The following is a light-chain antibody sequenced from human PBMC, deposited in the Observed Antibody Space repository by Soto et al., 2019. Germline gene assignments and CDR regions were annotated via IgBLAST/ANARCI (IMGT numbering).Light chain of an antibody. CDR2: EVS. CDR3: ISHTSDYVRYV. J-gene: IGLJ1*01. CDR1: NSDVGLYDF. V-gene: IGLV2-14*01. Sequence: QSALTQPASVSGTPGQSITISCTGSNSDVGLYDFVSWYQHHPGRAPKLIVSEVSHRPSGISNRFSGSKSGNTASLTISGLQSEDEADYYCISHTSDYVRYVFGTGTKLTVL.